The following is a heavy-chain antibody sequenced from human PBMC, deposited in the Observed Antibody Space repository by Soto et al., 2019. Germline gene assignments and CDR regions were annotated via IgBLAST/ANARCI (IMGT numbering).Heavy chain of an antibody. V-gene: IGHV3-23*01. D-gene: IGHD3-3*01. CDR1: GFTFSSYA. J-gene: IGHJ4*02. CDR3: EKDLTIFGVVMASY. Sequence: GGSLRLSCAASGFTFSSYAMSWVRQAPGKGLEWVSASSGSGGSTYYADSMKGRFTISRDNSKTTLYLQMNSLRAEDTAVYYCEKDLTIFGVVMASYWGQGTLVTVSS. CDR2: SSGSGGST.